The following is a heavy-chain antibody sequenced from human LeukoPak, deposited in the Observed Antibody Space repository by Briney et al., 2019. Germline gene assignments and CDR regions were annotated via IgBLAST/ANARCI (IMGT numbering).Heavy chain of an antibody. CDR2: IRYDGINK. CDR3: ARDKSGYGNYYYYYYMDV. D-gene: IGHD5-12*01. Sequence: PGGSLRLSCAASGSTFSSYGMHWVRQAPGKGLEWVAFIRYDGINKYYADSVKGRFTISRDNSKNTLYLQMNSLRAEDTAVYYCARDKSGYGNYYYYYYMDVWGKGTTVTVSS. J-gene: IGHJ6*03. V-gene: IGHV3-30*02. CDR1: GSTFSSYG.